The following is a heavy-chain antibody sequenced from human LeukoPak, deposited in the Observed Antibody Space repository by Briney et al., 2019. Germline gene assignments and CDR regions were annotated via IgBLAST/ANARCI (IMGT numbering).Heavy chain of an antibody. CDR3: AKGGSSWGLVDY. V-gene: IGHV3-23*01. CDR1: GFTFNNYA. D-gene: IGHD6-13*01. Sequence: GGSLRVSCAASGFTFNNYAMNWVRQAPGKGLEWVSSISSIGGSTYYADSVKGRFTISRDNSKNTLYLQMNSLRTEDTAVYYCAKGGSSWGLVDYWGQGTLVTVPS. J-gene: IGHJ4*02. CDR2: ISSIGGST.